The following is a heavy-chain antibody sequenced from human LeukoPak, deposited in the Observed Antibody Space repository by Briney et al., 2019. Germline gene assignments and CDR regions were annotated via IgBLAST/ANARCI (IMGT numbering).Heavy chain of an antibody. CDR3: AREQFEGAVAGGTKVDFDY. V-gene: IGHV4-34*01. J-gene: IGHJ4*02. Sequence: PSETLSLTCAVYGGSFSGYYWSWIRQPPGKGLEWIGEINHSGGTNYNPSLNSRVTISVDTSKTQFSLKLSSVTAADTAVYYCAREQFEGAVAGGTKVDFDYWGQGTLVTVSS. CDR1: GGSFSGYY. CDR2: INHSGGT. D-gene: IGHD6-19*01.